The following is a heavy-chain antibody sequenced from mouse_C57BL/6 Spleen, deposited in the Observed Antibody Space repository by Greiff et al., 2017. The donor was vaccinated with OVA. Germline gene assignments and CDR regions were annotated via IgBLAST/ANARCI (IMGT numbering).Heavy chain of an antibody. J-gene: IGHJ4*01. CDR2: IDPSDSYT. V-gene: IGHV1-69*01. D-gene: IGHD3-3*01. Sequence: QVQLQQSGAELVMPGASVKLSCKASGYTFTSYWMHWVKQRPGQGLEWIGEIDPSDSYTNYNQKFKGKSTLTVDKSSSTAYMQLSSLTSEDSAVYYCARPDRGAMDYWGQGTSVTVSS. CDR1: GYTFTSYW. CDR3: ARPDRGAMDY.